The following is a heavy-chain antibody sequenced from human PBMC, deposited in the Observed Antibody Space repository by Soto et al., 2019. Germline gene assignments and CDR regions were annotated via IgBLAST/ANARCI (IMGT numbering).Heavy chain of an antibody. V-gene: IGHV1-18*01. J-gene: IGHJ5*02. Sequence: ASVKVSCKASGYTFTSYGISWVRQAPGQGLEWMGWISAYNGNTNYAQKLQGRVTMTTDTSTSTAYMELRSLRSDDTAVYYCARDHSIWFGELSTNWFDPWGQGTLVTVSS. CDR2: ISAYNGNT. D-gene: IGHD3-10*01. CDR1: GYTFTSYG. CDR3: ARDHSIWFGELSTNWFDP.